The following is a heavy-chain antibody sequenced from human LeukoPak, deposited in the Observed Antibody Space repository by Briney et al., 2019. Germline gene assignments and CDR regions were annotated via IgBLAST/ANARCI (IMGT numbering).Heavy chain of an antibody. CDR1: GGSISSYH. CDR3: ARVPHGETIFGVVLYWFDP. D-gene: IGHD3-3*01. CDR2: IYTSGST. J-gene: IGHJ5*02. V-gene: IGHV4-4*07. Sequence: SETLSLTCTVSGGSISSYHWSWIRQPAGKGLEWIGRIYTSGSTNYTPSLKSRVTILVDKSKNQLSLKLSSVTAADTAVYYCARVPHGETIFGVVLYWFDPWGQGTLVTVFS.